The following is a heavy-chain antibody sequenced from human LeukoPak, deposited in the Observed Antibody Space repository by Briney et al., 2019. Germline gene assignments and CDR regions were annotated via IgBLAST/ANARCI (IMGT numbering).Heavy chain of an antibody. V-gene: IGHV1-69*13. CDR2: IIPIFCTA. CDR3: ARGTAAGTIWFDP. Sequence: SVKVSCKASGGTFSSYAISWVRQAPGQGLEWMGGIIPIFCTANYAQKFQGRVTITADESTSTAYMELSSLRSEDTAVYYCARGTAAGTIWFDPWGQGTLVTVSS. D-gene: IGHD6-13*01. J-gene: IGHJ5*02. CDR1: GGTFSSYA.